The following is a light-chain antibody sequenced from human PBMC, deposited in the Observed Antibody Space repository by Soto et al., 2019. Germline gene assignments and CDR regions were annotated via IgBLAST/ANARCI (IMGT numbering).Light chain of an antibody. V-gene: IGKV3-20*01. CDR3: QQYGSSPRT. Sequence: EIVMTHSPATLSVSPCERATLSFRASQSVSSNLAWYQQKPGQAPRLLIFGASTRAAGFPDRFSGSGSGTDFTLTISRLEPEDFAVYYCQQYGSSPRTFGQGTKVDIK. CDR1: QSVSSN. CDR2: GAS. J-gene: IGKJ1*01.